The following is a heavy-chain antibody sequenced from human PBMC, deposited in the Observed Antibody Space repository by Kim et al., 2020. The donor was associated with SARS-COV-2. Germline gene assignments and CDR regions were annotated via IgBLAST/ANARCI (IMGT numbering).Heavy chain of an antibody. CDR1: GGSISSGGYY. D-gene: IGHD2-2*01. Sequence: SETLSLTCTVSGGSISSGGYYWSWIRQHPGKGLEWIGYIYYSGSTYYNPSLKGRVTISVDTSKNQFSLKLSTVTAADTAVYYCARGPVRSVIVVVPAARGIDYWGQGTLVTVSS. CDR3: ARGPVRSVIVVVPAARGIDY. J-gene: IGHJ4*02. CDR2: IYYSGST. V-gene: IGHV4-31*03.